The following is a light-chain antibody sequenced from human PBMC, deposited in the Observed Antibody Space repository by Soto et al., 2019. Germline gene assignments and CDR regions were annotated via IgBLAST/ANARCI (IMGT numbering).Light chain of an antibody. CDR3: QSYDISLSAYV. CDR1: AANIGAGYA. CDR2: SDN. J-gene: IGLJ1*01. Sequence: QSVLTQPPSVSGAPGQRVTISCTGNAANIGAGYAVHWYQQLPGTAPKLLIYSDNSRPSGVPGRFSGSRSGTSASLAITGLRAEDEADYYCQSYDISLSAYVFGSGTKVTVL. V-gene: IGLV1-40*01.